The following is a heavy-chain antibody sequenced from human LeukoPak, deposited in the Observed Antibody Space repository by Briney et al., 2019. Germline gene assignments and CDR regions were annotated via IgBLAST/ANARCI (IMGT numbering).Heavy chain of an antibody. Sequence: PSETPSLTCTVSGGSISSYYWSWIRQPPGKGLEWIGYIYYSGSTNYNPSLKSRVTISVDTSKNQFSLKLSSVTAADTAVYYCALVPMSYYDSSGYYLYWGQGTLVTVSS. D-gene: IGHD3-22*01. CDR2: IYYSGST. CDR1: GGSISSYY. V-gene: IGHV4-59*01. J-gene: IGHJ4*02. CDR3: ALVPMSYYDSSGYYLY.